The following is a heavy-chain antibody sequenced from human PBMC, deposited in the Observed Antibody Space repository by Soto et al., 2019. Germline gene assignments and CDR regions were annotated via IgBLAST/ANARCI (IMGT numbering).Heavy chain of an antibody. CDR2: INPNSGGT. Sequence: ASVKVSCKASGYTFTGYYMHWVRQAPGQGLEWMGWINPNSGGTNYAQRFQGWVTMTRDTSISTAYMELSRLRSDDTAVYYCARGPAAAGPWGYYYYGMDVWGQGTTVTVSS. CDR3: ARGPAAAGPWGYYYYGMDV. V-gene: IGHV1-2*04. J-gene: IGHJ6*02. CDR1: GYTFTGYY. D-gene: IGHD6-13*01.